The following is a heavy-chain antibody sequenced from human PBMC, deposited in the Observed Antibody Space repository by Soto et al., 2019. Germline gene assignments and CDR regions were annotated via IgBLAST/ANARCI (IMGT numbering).Heavy chain of an antibody. Sequence: SETLSLTCTVSGGSISSGGYYWNWIRQHQGKGLEWIGYIYYIGSTYYNPSLKSRVTISLDTSKNQFSLKLCSVTAADTAVYYCARSVFPWGQGTLVTVSS. V-gene: IGHV4-31*03. J-gene: IGHJ5*02. CDR3: ARSVFP. CDR1: GGSISSGGYY. CDR2: IYYIGST.